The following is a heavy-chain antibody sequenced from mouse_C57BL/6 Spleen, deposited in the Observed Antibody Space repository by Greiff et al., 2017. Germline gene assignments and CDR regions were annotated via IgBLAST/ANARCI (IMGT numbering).Heavy chain of an antibody. CDR3: ARHGYDYDGGAYWYFDV. Sequence: VQLQESGAELVKPGASVKLSCKASGYTFTEYTIHWVKQRSGQGLEWIGWFYPGSGSIKYNEKFKDKATLTADKSSSTVYMELSRLTSEDSAVYFCARHGYDYDGGAYWYFDVWGTGTTVTVSS. CDR2: FYPGSGSI. V-gene: IGHV1-62-2*01. D-gene: IGHD2-4*01. J-gene: IGHJ1*03. CDR1: GYTFTEYT.